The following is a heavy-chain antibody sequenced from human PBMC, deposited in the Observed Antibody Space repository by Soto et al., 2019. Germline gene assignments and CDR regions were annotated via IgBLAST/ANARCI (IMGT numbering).Heavy chain of an antibody. V-gene: IGHV3-23*01. Sequence: GGSLRLSCAASGFTFSSYAMSWVRQAPGKGLEWVSAISGSGGSTYYADSVKGRFTISRDNSKNTLYLQMNSLRAEDTAVYYCAKNPLGPPYYYYYMDVWGKGTTVTVSS. D-gene: IGHD3-16*01. CDR1: GFTFSSYA. J-gene: IGHJ6*03. CDR2: ISGSGGST. CDR3: AKNPLGPPYYYYYMDV.